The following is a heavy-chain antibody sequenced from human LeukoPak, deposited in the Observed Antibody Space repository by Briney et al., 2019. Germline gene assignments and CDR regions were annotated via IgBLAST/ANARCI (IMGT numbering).Heavy chain of an antibody. J-gene: IGHJ3*02. Sequence: SQTLSLTCAISGDSVSSNSAAWNWIRQSPSRGLEWLGRTYYRSKWYNDYAVSVKSRITINPDTSKNQFSLQLNSVTPEDTAVYYCARDYYDSSGYYYPHAFDIWGQGTMVTVSS. CDR3: ARDYYDSSGYYYPHAFDI. V-gene: IGHV6-1*01. D-gene: IGHD3-22*01. CDR1: GDSVSSNSAA. CDR2: TYYRSKWYN.